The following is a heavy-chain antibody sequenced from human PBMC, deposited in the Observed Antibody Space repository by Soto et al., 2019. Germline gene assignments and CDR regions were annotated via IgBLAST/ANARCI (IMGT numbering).Heavy chain of an antibody. CDR3: ARLRSTTVTIWYFDL. Sequence: QLQLQESGPGLVKPSETLSLTCTVSGGSISSSSYYWGWIRQPPGKGLEWIGSIYYSGSTYYNPSLKSRVTISVDTSKNQFSLKLSSVTAADTAVYYCARLRSTTVTIWYFDLWGRGTLVTVSS. J-gene: IGHJ2*01. V-gene: IGHV4-39*01. CDR1: GGSISSSSYY. D-gene: IGHD4-17*01. CDR2: IYYSGST.